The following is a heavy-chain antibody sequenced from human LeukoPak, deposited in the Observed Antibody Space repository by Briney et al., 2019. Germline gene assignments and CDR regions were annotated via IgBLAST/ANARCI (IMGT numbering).Heavy chain of an antibody. J-gene: IGHJ5*02. CDR1: GFTFSSYG. Sequence: GGSLRLSCAASGFTFSSYGMSWVRQAPGKGLEWVSIISRASESIFYADSVKGRFTISRDNAKNSLYLQMNDLRAEDTAAYYCARGATDTTRWFGPWGQGTLVTVSS. D-gene: IGHD1-26*01. CDR2: ISRASESI. CDR3: ARGATDTTRWFGP. V-gene: IGHV3-21*01.